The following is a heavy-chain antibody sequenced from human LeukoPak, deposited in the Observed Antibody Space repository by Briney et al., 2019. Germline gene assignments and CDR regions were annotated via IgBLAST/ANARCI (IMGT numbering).Heavy chain of an antibody. CDR2: IWYDGSNK. J-gene: IGHJ6*02. CDR3: ARHLHYYGSGNYYYYFYAMDV. Sequence: GGSLRLSCSASGFTFSSYAMHWVRQAPGKGLEWVAVIWYDGSNKYYADSVKGRFTISRDNSRSTLYLQMNSLRADGTAVYYCARHLHYYGSGNYYYYFYAMDVWGQGTTVTVSS. V-gene: IGHV3-33*08. CDR1: GFTFSSYA. D-gene: IGHD3-10*01.